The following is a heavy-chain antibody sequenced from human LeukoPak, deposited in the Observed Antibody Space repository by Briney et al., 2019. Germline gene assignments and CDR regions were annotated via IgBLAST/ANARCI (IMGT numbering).Heavy chain of an antibody. CDR3: ARRDSSSWSFDY. V-gene: IGHV4-59*01. CDR2: IYYSGST. Sequence: SETLSLTCTVPGGSISRYYWTWVRQPPGKGLEGIGYIYYSGSTNYNPSLTSRVTISVDTSKNQLSLKLSSVTAADTAVYYCARRDSSSWSFDYWGQGTLVTVSS. D-gene: IGHD6-13*01. CDR1: GGSISRYY. J-gene: IGHJ4*02.